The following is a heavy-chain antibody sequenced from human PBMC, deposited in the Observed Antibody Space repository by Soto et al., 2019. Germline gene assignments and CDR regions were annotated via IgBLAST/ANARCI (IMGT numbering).Heavy chain of an antibody. J-gene: IGHJ4*02. CDR2: ILPIFATA. CDR3: AGRCDSTTCLGHFDF. CDR1: GGTFNNYV. V-gene: IGHV1-69*06. Sequence: QVQLVQSGAEVKKPGSSVKVSCKASGGTFNNYVVNWVRQAPGQGLEWMGGILPIFATANYAKKFQGRVTITADKSTSTAYIELTSLRSEDTVMYYCAGRCDSTTCLGHFDFWGQGTLVTVAS. D-gene: IGHD2-2*01.